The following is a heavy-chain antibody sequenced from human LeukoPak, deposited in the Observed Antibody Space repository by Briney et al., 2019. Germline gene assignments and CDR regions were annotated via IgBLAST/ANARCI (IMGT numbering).Heavy chain of an antibody. CDR3: ARAPSRKSRYCSGGSCLTARYYFDY. CDR1: GYTFTSYG. V-gene: IGHV1-18*01. CDR2: ISAYNGNT. D-gene: IGHD2-15*01. J-gene: IGHJ4*02. Sequence: ASVKVSCKXSGYTFTSYGISWVRQAPGQGLEWMGWISAYNGNTNYAQKLQGRVTMTTDTSISTAYMELSSLRSEDTAVYYCARAPSRKSRYCSGGSCLTARYYFDYWGQGTLVTVSS.